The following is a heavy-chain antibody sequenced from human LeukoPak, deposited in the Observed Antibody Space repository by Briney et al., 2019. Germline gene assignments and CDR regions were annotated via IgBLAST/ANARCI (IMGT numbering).Heavy chain of an antibody. CDR1: GFTFSNFW. Sequence: GGSLRLSCAVSGFTFSNFWMSWVRQAPGSGLEWVANIHPEGNEKYHVESVKGRFTISRDNAKNSLFLQMNGLRVEDTAVYYCARGDAFSGDHWGQGTLVTVSS. V-gene: IGHV3-7*04. CDR3: ARGDAFSGDH. J-gene: IGHJ4*02. CDR2: IHPEGNEK.